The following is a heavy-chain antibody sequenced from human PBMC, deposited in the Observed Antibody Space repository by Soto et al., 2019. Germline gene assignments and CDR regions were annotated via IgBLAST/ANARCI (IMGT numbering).Heavy chain of an antibody. Sequence: QVQLVQSGAEVKKPGASVKVSCKASGYTFTSYGITWVRQAPGQGLEWMGGINVYNGNTNYAQKLQGRVTMTTDTPTSTAYMELRSMRSDDTAVYYCARDLGAGLVDYWGKGTLVTVSS. V-gene: IGHV1-18*01. D-gene: IGHD6-19*01. J-gene: IGHJ4*02. CDR3: ARDLGAGLVDY. CDR1: GYTFTSYG. CDR2: INVYNGNT.